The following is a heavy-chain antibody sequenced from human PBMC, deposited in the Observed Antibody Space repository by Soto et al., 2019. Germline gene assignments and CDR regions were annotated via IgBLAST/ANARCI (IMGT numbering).Heavy chain of an antibody. CDR2: IIPIFGTA. J-gene: IGHJ4*02. V-gene: IGHV1-69*13. Sequence: ASVKVSCEACGGTFTSYAISWVRQAPGQGLEWMGGIIPIFGTANYAQKFQGRVTITADESTSTAYMELSSLRYEDTAVYYCARVRPAKSSDYRGQGTVVTGSS. D-gene: IGHD2-2*01. CDR3: ARVRPAKSSDY. CDR1: GGTFTSYA.